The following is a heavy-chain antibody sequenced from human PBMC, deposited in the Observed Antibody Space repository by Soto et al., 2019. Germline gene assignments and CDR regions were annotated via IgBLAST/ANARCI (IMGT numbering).Heavy chain of an antibody. D-gene: IGHD3-10*01. CDR3: AKVTYYYGSGSYHTPGY. Sequence: GGSLRLSCAASGFTFSSYAMSWVSQAPGKGLEWVSAISGSGGSTYYADSVKGRFTISRDNSKNTLYLQMNCLRAEDTAVYYCAKVTYYYGSGSYHTPGYWGQGTLVTVSS. V-gene: IGHV3-23*01. CDR1: GFTFSSYA. CDR2: ISGSGGST. J-gene: IGHJ4*02.